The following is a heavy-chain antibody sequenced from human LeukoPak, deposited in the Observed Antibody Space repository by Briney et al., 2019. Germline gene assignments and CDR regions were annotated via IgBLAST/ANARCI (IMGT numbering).Heavy chain of an antibody. V-gene: IGHV3-48*02. CDR2: ISSSSTII. Sequence: PGGSLKLSLEALGFTFSSYSRNWFGQPPGKGLEWVSYISSSSTIINYADSVKGRFTISRDNAQNSLSLQMDSLRDEDTALYYCVRDEAYAFDLWGQGTLVTVSS. J-gene: IGHJ3*01. CDR3: VRDEAYAFDL. CDR1: GFTFSSYS.